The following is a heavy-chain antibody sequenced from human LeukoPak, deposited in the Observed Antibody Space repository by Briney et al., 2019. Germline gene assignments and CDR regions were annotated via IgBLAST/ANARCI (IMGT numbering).Heavy chain of an antibody. D-gene: IGHD3-22*01. V-gene: IGHV3-66*01. CDR3: ARVAGITMIVWGYYFDY. Sequence: GGSLRLSCAASGFTVSSNYMSWVRQAPGKGLEWVSVIYSDDSTYYADSVKGRFTISRDNSKNTLYLQMNSLRAEDTAVYYCARVAGITMIVWGYYFDYWGQGTLVTVSS. CDR1: GFTVSSNY. CDR2: IYSDDST. J-gene: IGHJ4*02.